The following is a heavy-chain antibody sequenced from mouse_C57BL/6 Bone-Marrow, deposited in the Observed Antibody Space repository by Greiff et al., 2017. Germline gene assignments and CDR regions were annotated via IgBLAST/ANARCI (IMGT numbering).Heavy chain of an antibody. CDR1: GFSLTSYG. Sequence: VKLQESGPGLVQPSQSLSITCTVSGFSLTSYGVHWVRQSPGKGLEWLGVIWSGGSTDYNAAFISRLSISEDNSKSKVYVKMNSLQADDTAIDYCASFRLFADWGQGTLVTVSA. CDR3: ASFRLFAD. CDR2: IWSGGST. V-gene: IGHV2-2*01. J-gene: IGHJ3*01.